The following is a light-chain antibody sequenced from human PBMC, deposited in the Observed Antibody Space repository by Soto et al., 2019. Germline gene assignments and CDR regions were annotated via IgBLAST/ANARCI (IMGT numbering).Light chain of an antibody. CDR3: HQYHYWWT. CDR2: GAS. Sequence: EIVMTQSPATLSVSPGERVTLSCRASQSVSDHLAWYQQKPGQAPRLIISGASFRATGIPARFSGSGSGTEFTLTISSLQSEDVAVYYCHQYHYWWTFGQGTKVEI. V-gene: IGKV3D-15*01. J-gene: IGKJ1*01. CDR1: QSVSDH.